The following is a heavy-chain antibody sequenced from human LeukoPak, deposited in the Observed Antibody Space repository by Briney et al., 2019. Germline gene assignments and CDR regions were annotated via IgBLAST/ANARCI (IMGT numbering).Heavy chain of an antibody. CDR3: ARALATVKYSENDY. CDR2: IWYDGSNK. D-gene: IGHD4-11*01. CDR1: GGTFSSYG. Sequence: SCKASGGTFSSYGMHWVRQAPGKGLEWVAVIWYDGSNKYYTDSVKGRFTISRDNSKNTLYLQMNSLRAEDTAVYYCARALATVKYSENDYWGQGTLVTVSS. V-gene: IGHV3-33*01. J-gene: IGHJ4*02.